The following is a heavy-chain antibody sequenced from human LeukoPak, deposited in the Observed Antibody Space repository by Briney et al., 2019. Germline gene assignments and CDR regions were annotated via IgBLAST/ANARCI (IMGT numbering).Heavy chain of an antibody. CDR1: GGSISYYY. V-gene: IGHV4-59*01. D-gene: IGHD6-13*01. Sequence: SSETLSLTCTVSGGSISYYYWSWIRQPPGKGLEWIGYIYYSGSTNYNPSLKSRVTISLDTSKNQFSLKLSSVTAADTAVYYCAREATGTGREFDYWGQGTLVTVSS. J-gene: IGHJ4*02. CDR3: AREATGTGREFDY. CDR2: IYYSGST.